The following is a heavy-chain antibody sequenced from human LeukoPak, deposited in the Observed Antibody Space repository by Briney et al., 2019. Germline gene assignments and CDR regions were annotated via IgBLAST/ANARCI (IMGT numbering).Heavy chain of an antibody. V-gene: IGHV1-2*02. D-gene: IGHD1-1*01. CDR3: AKGPQRRNWNDVGISFNYYYMDV. J-gene: IGHJ6*03. CDR2: INPNSGGT. Sequence: ASVKVSCKASGYTFTGYYMHWVRQAPGQGLEWMGWINPNSGGTNYAQGFQGRVTMTRDTSISTAYMELSRLRSDDTAVYYCAKGPQRRNWNDVGISFNYYYMDVWGKGTTVTISS. CDR1: GYTFTGYY.